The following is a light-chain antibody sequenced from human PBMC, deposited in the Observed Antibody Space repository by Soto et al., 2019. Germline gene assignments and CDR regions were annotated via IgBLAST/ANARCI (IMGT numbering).Light chain of an antibody. V-gene: IGKV3-11*01. J-gene: IGKJ3*01. Sequence: ENVLTQSPATLSLSPGERATLSFRARQSVANYLAWYQQKPGQAPRPLIYDASNRATGIPARFSGSGSGTDFTLTISSLEPEDFAVYYCQQRSDWPPFTFGPGTKVDIK. CDR3: QQRSDWPPFT. CDR1: QSVANY. CDR2: DAS.